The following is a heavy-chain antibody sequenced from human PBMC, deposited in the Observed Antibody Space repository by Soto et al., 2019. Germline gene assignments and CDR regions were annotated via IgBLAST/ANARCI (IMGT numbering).Heavy chain of an antibody. CDR1: GYTFTSYG. Sequence: ASVKVSCKASGYTFTSYGISWVRQAPGQGLEWMGWISAYNGNTNYAQKLQGRVTMTTDTSTSTAYMELRSLRSDDTAVYYCARDGVDYCYRPVEYYYGMDVWGQGTTVTVSS. D-gene: IGHD4-17*01. V-gene: IGHV1-18*01. J-gene: IGHJ6*02. CDR2: ISAYNGNT. CDR3: ARDGVDYCYRPVEYYYGMDV.